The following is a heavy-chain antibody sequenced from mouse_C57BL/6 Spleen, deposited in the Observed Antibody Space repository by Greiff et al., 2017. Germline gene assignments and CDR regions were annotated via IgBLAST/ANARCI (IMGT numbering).Heavy chain of an antibody. D-gene: IGHD1-1*01. V-gene: IGHV1-36*01. J-gene: IGHJ1*03. CDR2: VYPYNGGT. CDR1: GFTFTDYY. CDR3: ARSDYGSHYWYFDV. Sequence: VQLQQSGPVLVKPGPSVKISCKASGFTFTDYYMHWVKQSHGKSLEWIGLVYPYNGGTSYNQKFKGKATLTVDTSSSTAYRELNRLTSEDSAVYYCARSDYGSHYWYFDVWGTGTTVTVSS.